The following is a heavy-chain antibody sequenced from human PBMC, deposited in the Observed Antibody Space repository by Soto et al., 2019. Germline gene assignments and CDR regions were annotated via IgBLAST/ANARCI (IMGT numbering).Heavy chain of an antibody. Sequence: QVQLQETGPGLVKPSETLSLTCTVSGGSISSGGYYWSWIRQCPGKGLEWIVYSHHSGSTYYNPSLKTRGTMSEDSYRNQFSLKLTSVTAADTAVYYGAREYNKSGYRRLDPWGQGTLVSVSS. CDR3: AREYNKSGYRRLDP. D-gene: IGHD3-22*01. CDR2: SHHSGST. V-gene: IGHV4-30-4*01. CDR1: GGSISSGGYY. J-gene: IGHJ5*02.